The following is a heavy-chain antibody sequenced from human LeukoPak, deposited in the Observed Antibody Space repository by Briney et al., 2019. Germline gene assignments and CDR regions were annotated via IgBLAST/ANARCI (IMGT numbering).Heavy chain of an antibody. J-gene: IGHJ5*02. Sequence: GASVKVSCKASGYTFTSYGISWVRQAPGQGLEWMGWISAYNGNTNYAQKLQGRVTMTTDTSTSTAYMELRSLRSDDTAVYYCARAEVLLWFGVLLKLGWFDPWGQGTLVTVSS. CDR2: ISAYNGNT. V-gene: IGHV1-18*01. D-gene: IGHD3-10*01. CDR1: GYTFTSYG. CDR3: ARAEVLLWFGVLLKLGWFDP.